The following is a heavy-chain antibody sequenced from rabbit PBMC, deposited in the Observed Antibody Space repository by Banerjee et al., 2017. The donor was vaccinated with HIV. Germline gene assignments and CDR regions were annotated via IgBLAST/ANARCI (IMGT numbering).Heavy chain of an antibody. CDR1: GLDFSRNYR. D-gene: IGHD1-1*01. J-gene: IGHJ3*01. Sequence: QSLEESGGDLVKPGASLTLTCKASGLDFSRNYRICWVRQAPGKGLEWIGCIDTGSGGNTYYANWAKGRFTISKTSSTVDLKMASLTAADTATYFCARATSSGYTRLDLWGPGTLVTVS. CDR3: ARATSSGYTRLDL. CDR2: IDTGSGGNT. V-gene: IGHV1S40*01.